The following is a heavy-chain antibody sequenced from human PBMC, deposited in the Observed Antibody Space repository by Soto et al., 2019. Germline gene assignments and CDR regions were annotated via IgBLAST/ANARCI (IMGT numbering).Heavy chain of an antibody. J-gene: IGHJ5*02. Sequence: EVQLLESGGGLAQPGRSLRLSCAASGLTFSSHAMGWVRQAPGNGLEWVSSTIGSGTGTYYADSVKGRFTISRDNSKNTLYLQMNSLRAEDTALYYCAKGGSFDHWGQGTLVTVSS. CDR3: AKGGSFDH. CDR1: GLTFSSHA. D-gene: IGHD1-26*01. V-gene: IGHV3-23*01. CDR2: TIGSGTGT.